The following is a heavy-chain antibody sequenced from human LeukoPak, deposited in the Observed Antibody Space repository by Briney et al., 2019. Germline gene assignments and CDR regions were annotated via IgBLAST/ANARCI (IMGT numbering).Heavy chain of an antibody. V-gene: IGHV4-59*08. CDR1: GGSISSYY. Sequence: SETLSLTCTVSGGSISSYYWSWIRQPPGKGLEWIGFLYYTGNTNYNPSLKSRVTISLHTSKNQFSLKLSSVTAADTAVYYCARPPHSSSSAWGQGTLVTVSS. D-gene: IGHD6-6*01. CDR2: LYYTGNT. J-gene: IGHJ5*02. CDR3: ARPPHSSSSA.